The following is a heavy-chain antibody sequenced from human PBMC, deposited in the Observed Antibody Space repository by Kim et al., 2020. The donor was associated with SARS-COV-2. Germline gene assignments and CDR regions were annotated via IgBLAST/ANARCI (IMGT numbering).Heavy chain of an antibody. CDR2: ISYDGSNK. J-gene: IGHJ6*02. CDR3: ATLDVDTAMVTVYYGMDV. V-gene: IGHV3-33*05. CDR1: GFTFSSYG. Sequence: GGSLRLSCAASGFTFSSYGMHWVRQAPGKGLEWVAVISYDGSNKYYADSVKGRFTISRDNSKNTLYLQMNSLRAEDTAVYYCATLDVDTAMVTVYYGMDVWGPGTAVTVSS. D-gene: IGHD5-18*01.